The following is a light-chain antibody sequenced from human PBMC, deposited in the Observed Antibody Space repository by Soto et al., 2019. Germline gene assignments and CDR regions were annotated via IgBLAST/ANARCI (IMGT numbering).Light chain of an antibody. Sequence: EIVFTQSPASLSVFQGDRATLSWIASQSVNHKLRWYQQNPGQAPRXLXAVXSYMATGSPARFSGSGSATEYTLPISNLQAEDFSAYYFQQFNNGPHTFGQGTRLEIK. CDR1: QSVNHK. J-gene: IGKJ5*01. CDR2: VXS. V-gene: IGKV3-15*01. CDR3: QQFNNGPHT.